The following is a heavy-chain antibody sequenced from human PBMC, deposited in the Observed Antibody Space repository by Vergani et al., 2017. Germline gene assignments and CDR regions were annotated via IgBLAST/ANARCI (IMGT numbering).Heavy chain of an antibody. V-gene: IGHV4-59*01. J-gene: IGHJ5*02. CDR1: GGSISSYY. CDR2: IYYSGST. CDR3: ARDLRCFDP. Sequence: QVQLQESGPGLVKPSETLSLTCTVSGGSISSYYWSWIRQPPGKGLEWIGYIYYSGSTNYNPSLKSRVTISVDTSKNQFSLKLSSVTAADTAVYYCARDLRCFDPWGQGTLVTVSS.